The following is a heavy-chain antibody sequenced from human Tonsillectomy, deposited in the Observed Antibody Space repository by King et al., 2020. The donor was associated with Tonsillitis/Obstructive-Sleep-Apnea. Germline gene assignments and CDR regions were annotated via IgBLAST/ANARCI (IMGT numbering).Heavy chain of an antibody. CDR1: GFTFSSYG. J-gene: IGHJ3*02. V-gene: IGHV3-30*18. D-gene: IGHD5-24*01. Sequence: VQLVESGGGVVQPGRSLRLSCAASGFTFSSYGMHWVRQAPGKGLEWVAVISYDGSNKYYADSVKGRFTISRDNSKNTLYLQMNSLRAEDTAVYYCAKLGGSDGYNWDAFDIWGQGTMVTVSS. CDR2: ISYDGSNK. CDR3: AKLGGSDGYNWDAFDI.